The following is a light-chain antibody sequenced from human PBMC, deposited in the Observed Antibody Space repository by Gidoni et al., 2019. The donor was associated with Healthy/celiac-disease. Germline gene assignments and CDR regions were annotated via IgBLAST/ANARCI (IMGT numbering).Light chain of an antibody. CDR1: QSISSY. Sequence: DIQMTQSPSSLSASVGDIVTITCRASQSISSYLNWYPQKPGKAPKLLIYAASSLQSGVPSRFSGSGSGKDFTLTISSLQPEDFATYYCQQSYSTPYTFGQGTKLEIK. CDR3: QQSYSTPYT. CDR2: AAS. V-gene: IGKV1-39*01. J-gene: IGKJ2*01.